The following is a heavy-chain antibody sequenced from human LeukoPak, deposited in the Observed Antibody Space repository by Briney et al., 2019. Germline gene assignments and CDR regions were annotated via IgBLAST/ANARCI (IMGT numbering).Heavy chain of an antibody. CDR2: INPNSGGA. CDR1: GYSFTAYY. V-gene: IGHV1-2*06. CDR3: ARVSYGDDATPFDY. Sequence: GASVKVSCTASGYSFTAYYMHWVRQAPGQGLEWMGQINPNSGGADYAQKFRGRVTMTRDTSISTAYMELSSLRSDDTAVYYCARVSYGDDATPFDYWGQGTLVTVSS. J-gene: IGHJ4*02. D-gene: IGHD4-17*01.